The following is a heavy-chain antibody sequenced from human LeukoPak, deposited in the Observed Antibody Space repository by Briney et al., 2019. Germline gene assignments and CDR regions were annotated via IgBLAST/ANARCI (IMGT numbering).Heavy chain of an antibody. V-gene: IGHV4-39*01. CDR1: GGSISSSSYY. D-gene: IGHD3-3*01. CDR2: IYYSGST. Sequence: TSETLSLTCTVSGGSISSSSYYWGWIRQPPGKGLEWIGSIYYSGSTYYNPSLKSRVTISVDTSKNQFSLKLSSVTAADTAVYYCARPEADFWSGYFLYWGQGTLVTVSS. CDR3: ARPEADFWSGYFLY. J-gene: IGHJ4*02.